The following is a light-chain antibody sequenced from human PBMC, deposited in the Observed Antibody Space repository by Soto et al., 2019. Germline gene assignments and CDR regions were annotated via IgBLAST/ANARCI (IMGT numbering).Light chain of an antibody. CDR2: YDD. CDR1: SSNIGNNA. V-gene: IGLV1-36*01. CDR3: AAWDDSLNGVV. J-gene: IGLJ2*01. Sequence: QSVLTQPPSESEAPRQRVTISCSGSSSNIGNNAVNWYQQLPGKAPKLLIYYDDLLPSGVSDRFSGSKSGTSASLAISGLQSEDEADYYCAAWDDSLNGVVFGGGTKVTVL.